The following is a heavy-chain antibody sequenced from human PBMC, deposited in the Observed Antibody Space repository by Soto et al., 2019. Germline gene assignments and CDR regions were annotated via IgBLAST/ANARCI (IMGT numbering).Heavy chain of an antibody. CDR3: ARRVTTVTNKPYYYYYYMDV. Sequence: PGASLTISCEGSVYSFTSYWIGSVRQMPGKGLEWMGIIYPGDSDTRYSPSFQGQVTISADKSISTAYLQWSSLKASDTAMYYCARRVTTVTNKPYYYYYYMDVWGKGTTVTVSS. D-gene: IGHD4-4*01. CDR1: VYSFTSYW. CDR2: IYPGDSDT. V-gene: IGHV5-51*01. J-gene: IGHJ6*03.